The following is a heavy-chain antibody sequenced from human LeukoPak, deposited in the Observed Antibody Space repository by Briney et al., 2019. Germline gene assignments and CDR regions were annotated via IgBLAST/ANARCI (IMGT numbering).Heavy chain of an antibody. CDR2: IYYSGRT. D-gene: IGHD3-16*01. CDR3: ARGRYGWLPFDY. Sequence: PSETLSLTCTVSGGSMSSYYWSWIRQPPGKGLEWIGYIYYSGRTNYNPSLKSRVTISVDTSKNQFTLKLSSVTAADTAVYYCARGRYGWLPFDYWGQGTLVTVSS. V-gene: IGHV4-59*01. J-gene: IGHJ4*02. CDR1: GGSMSSYY.